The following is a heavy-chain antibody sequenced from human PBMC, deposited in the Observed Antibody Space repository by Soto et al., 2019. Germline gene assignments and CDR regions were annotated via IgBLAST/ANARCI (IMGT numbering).Heavy chain of an antibody. CDR3: ARQWLDSYYFDY. Sequence: EVQLVESGGGLVQPGGSLSLSCAASGFTFSSNAMHWVRQAPGKGLEYVSGISSNGGSTHYANSVKGRFTISRDNSKNTLYLQMGSLRVEDMAVYYCARQWLDSYYFDYWGQGTLVTVSS. J-gene: IGHJ4*02. CDR2: ISSNGGST. CDR1: GFTFSSNA. D-gene: IGHD6-19*01. V-gene: IGHV3-64*01.